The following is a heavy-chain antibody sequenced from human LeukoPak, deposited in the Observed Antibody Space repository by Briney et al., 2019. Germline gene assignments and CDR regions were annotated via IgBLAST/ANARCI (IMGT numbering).Heavy chain of an antibody. CDR2: MNPNSGNT. CDR1: GYTFTTYD. CDR3: ARGRGSGHKENWFDP. D-gene: IGHD6-19*01. Sequence: ASVKVPCKASGYTFTTYDINWVRQATGQGLEWMGWMNPNSGNTGYTQKFQGRVTMTRNTSISTAYMELSSLGSEDTAVYYCARGRGSGHKENWFDPWGQGTLVTVSS. J-gene: IGHJ5*02. V-gene: IGHV1-8*01.